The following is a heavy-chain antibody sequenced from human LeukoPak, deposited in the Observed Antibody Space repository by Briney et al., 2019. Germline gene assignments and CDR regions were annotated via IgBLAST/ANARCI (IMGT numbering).Heavy chain of an antibody. Sequence: GGSLRLSCAASGFSFSTYAMSWVRQAPGKGLEWVSGVNGNGGSTSYADSVKGRFTIFRDNAKNTLYLQVNNLRAEDTAVYYCARGPSSNWSGLDFWGQGTLLTVSS. CDR1: GFSFSTYA. D-gene: IGHD6-13*01. V-gene: IGHV3-23*01. CDR2: VNGNGGST. CDR3: ARGPSSNWSGLDF. J-gene: IGHJ4*02.